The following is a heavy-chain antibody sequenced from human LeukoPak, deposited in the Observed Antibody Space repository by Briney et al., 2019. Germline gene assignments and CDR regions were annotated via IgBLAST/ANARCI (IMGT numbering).Heavy chain of an antibody. CDR3: AREGPRGNSQFDY. J-gene: IGHJ4*02. D-gene: IGHD2/OR15-2a*01. CDR2: IGGGGTT. V-gene: IGHV3-23*01. Sequence: GGSLRLSCAASGLTFSTYAMRWIRQAPGKGLEWVSSIGGGGTTSYADSVKGRFTISRDLSKNTLYLQMNSLRAEDTAVYYCAREGPRGNSQFDYWGQGTLVTVSS. CDR1: GLTFSTYA.